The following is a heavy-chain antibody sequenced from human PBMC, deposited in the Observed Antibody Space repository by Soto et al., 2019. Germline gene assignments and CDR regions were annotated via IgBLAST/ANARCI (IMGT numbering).Heavy chain of an antibody. J-gene: IGHJ6*02. V-gene: IGHV3-30*18. D-gene: IGHD3-10*01. CDR3: AKGRRLWFGSPRGDFYYGMDV. CDR1: GFTFSSFS. Sequence: PGGSLRLSCAASGFTFSSFSMHWVRQAPGKGLEWVAVISYDGSNKYYADSVKGRFTISRDNSKNTLYLQMNSLRADDTAVYFCAKGRRLWFGSPRGDFYYGMDVWGQGTTVTVSS. CDR2: ISYDGSNK.